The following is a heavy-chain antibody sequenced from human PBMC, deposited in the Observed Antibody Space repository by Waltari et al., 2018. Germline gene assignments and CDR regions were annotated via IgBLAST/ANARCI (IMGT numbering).Heavy chain of an antibody. D-gene: IGHD4-17*01. CDR1: GGTFSSYA. Sequence: QVQLVQSGAEVKKPGSSVKVSCKASGGTFSSYAISWVRQAPGHGLEWMGGIIPIFGTANYAQKFQGRVTITTDESTSTAYMELSSLRSEDTAVYYCARGGQNGGVAMSLNYYFDYWGQGTLVTVSS. CDR3: ARGGQNGGVAMSLNYYFDY. CDR2: IIPIFGTA. J-gene: IGHJ4*02. V-gene: IGHV1-69*05.